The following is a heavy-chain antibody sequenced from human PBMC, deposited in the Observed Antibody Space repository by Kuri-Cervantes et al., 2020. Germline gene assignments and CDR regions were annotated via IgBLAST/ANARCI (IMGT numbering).Heavy chain of an antibody. V-gene: IGHV3-30-3*01. Sequence: GGSLRLSCAASGFTFSSYAMHWVRQAPGKGLEWVAVISYDGSNKYYADSVKGRFTISRDNSKNTLYLQMNSLRAEDTAVYYCARIGTGYKFRFDPWGQGNLVTVSS. CDR2: ISYDGSNK. D-gene: IGHD3-9*01. CDR3: ARIGTGYKFRFDP. CDR1: GFTFSSYA. J-gene: IGHJ5*02.